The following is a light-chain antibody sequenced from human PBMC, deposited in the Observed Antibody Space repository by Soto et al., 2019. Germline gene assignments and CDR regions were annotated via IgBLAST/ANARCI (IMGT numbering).Light chain of an antibody. CDR2: KAS. CDR3: QQYNGYSPWT. CDR1: QSISSW. V-gene: IGKV1-5*03. J-gene: IGKJ1*01. Sequence: DIQMTQSPSTLSASVGDRVTITCRASQSISSWLAWYQQKPGKAPKLLIYKASTLESGVPSRFSGSGSGTEFTLTISSLQPEDFATYYCQQYNGYSPWTFGQGTKVDIK.